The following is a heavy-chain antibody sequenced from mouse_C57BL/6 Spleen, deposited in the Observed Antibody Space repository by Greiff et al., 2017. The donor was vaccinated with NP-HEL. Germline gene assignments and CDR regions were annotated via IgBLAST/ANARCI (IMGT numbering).Heavy chain of an antibody. J-gene: IGHJ3*01. CDR2: ILPGGGST. Sequence: VQLHQSGAELMKPGASVKLSCKATGYTFPGYWIEWVKQRPGHGLEWIGEILPGGGSTNYNEKFKGKATFTADTSSITAYMQLSSLTTEDSAIYYCARFHYCSNNWCADWGKGTLVTVST. CDR3: ARFHYCSNNWCAD. V-gene: IGHV1-9*01. D-gene: IGHD2-5*01. CDR1: GYTFPGYW.